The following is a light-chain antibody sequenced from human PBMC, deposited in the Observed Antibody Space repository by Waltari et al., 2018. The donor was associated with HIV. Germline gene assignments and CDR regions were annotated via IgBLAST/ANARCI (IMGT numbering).Light chain of an antibody. Sequence: QSILTQPPSVSGAPGQRVIISCPGSRSNIGAGYEVPWYQQLPGRAPKLLIFGNTNRPSGVPDRFSGSKSGASASLAITGLQADDEADYFCQSYDSSLSGSYVFGSGTKVTVL. CDR2: GNT. J-gene: IGLJ1*01. CDR3: QSYDSSLSGSYV. V-gene: IGLV1-40*01. CDR1: RSNIGAGYE.